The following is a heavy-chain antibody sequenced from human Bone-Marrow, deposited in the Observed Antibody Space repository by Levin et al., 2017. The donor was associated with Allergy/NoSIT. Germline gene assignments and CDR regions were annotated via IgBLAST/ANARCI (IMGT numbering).Heavy chain of an antibody. CDR3: ARAGGEFLRSGFDY. Sequence: GGSLRLSCAPSGFTFNMYAMHWVRQAPGKGLEWVAFISYDGTDKYYIDSVKGRFTISRDNSNNTLYLQMNSLRAEDTAVYYCARAGGEFLRSGFDYWGQGILVTVSS. CDR1: GFTFNMYA. V-gene: IGHV3-30*04. J-gene: IGHJ4*02. D-gene: IGHD3-16*01. CDR2: ISYDGTDK.